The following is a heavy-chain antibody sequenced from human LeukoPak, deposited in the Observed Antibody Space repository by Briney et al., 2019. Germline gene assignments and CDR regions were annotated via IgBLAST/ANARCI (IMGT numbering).Heavy chain of an antibody. V-gene: IGHV3-7*01. CDR2: IKQDGSEK. Sequence: PGGSLRLSCAASGFTFSSYWMSWVRQAPGKGLEWVANIKQDGSEKYCADSVKGRFTISRDNSKNTLYLQMNSLRAEDTAVYYCAKDALALGQWLAIDYWGQGTLVTVSS. CDR1: GFTFSSYW. CDR3: AKDALALGQWLAIDY. J-gene: IGHJ4*02. D-gene: IGHD6-19*01.